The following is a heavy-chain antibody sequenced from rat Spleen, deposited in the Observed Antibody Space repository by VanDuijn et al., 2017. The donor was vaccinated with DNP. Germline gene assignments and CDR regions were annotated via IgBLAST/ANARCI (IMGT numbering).Heavy chain of an antibody. J-gene: IGHJ1*01. CDR1: GFTFSDYA. V-gene: IGHV5-7*01. Sequence: EVQLVESGGGLVQPGRSLKLSCAASGFTFSDYAMAWVRQAPKKGLEWVATISYDGTRTYYRDSVKGRFTISRDNAKSTLYLQMDSLRSEDTATYYCTTEGDISSYWYFDFWGPGTMVTVSS. CDR2: ISYDGTRT. CDR3: TTEGDISSYWYFDF. D-gene: IGHD4-1*01.